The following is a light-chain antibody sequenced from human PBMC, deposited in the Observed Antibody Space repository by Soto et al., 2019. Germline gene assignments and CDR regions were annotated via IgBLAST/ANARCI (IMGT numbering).Light chain of an antibody. J-gene: IGKJ5*01. V-gene: IGKV3-15*01. Sequence: EIVLTQSPATLSLSPGERATLSCRASQSVSSNLAWYQHKPGQAPRLLIYGVSTRDTGVPDRFSGSASGTEFTHTISSLQSEDFAVYYCQQYNNWPRTFGQGTRLEI. CDR1: QSVSSN. CDR3: QQYNNWPRT. CDR2: GVS.